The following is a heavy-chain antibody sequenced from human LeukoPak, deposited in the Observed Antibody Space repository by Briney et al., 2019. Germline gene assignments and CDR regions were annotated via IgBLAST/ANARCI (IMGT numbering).Heavy chain of an antibody. V-gene: IGHV4-59*01. CDR1: GDSISGNY. Sequence: SETLSLTCNVYGDSISGNYWSWIRQPPGKGLEWIGNVYYSGTTNYNPSLKSRVTISVDTSKNQFSLKLTSVTAADTAVYYCARGGSYGSRWGRGTLVTVSS. J-gene: IGHJ4*02. CDR2: VYYSGTT. CDR3: ARGGSYGSR. D-gene: IGHD5-18*01.